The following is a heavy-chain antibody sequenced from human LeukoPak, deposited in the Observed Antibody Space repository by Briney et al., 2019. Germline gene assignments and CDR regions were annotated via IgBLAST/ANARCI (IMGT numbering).Heavy chain of an antibody. CDR2: ISYDGIKQ. CDR3: VREGAMPGDAYDI. Sequence: GGSLRLSCAASGFTFSSYSIHWVRQAPGKGLEWVAVISYDGIKQYYGDSVKGRFTISRDNSGNTLSLQMNGLRAEDTAVYYCVREGAMPGDAYDIWCQGTMVTVPS. J-gene: IGHJ3*02. V-gene: IGHV3-30*03. D-gene: IGHD2-2*01. CDR1: GFTFSSYS.